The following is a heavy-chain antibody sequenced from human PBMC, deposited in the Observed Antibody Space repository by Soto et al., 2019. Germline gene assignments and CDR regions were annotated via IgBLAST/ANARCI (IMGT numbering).Heavy chain of an antibody. CDR1: GFSFDDHA. D-gene: IGHD3-3*01. J-gene: IGHJ6*02. CDR3: AKDMGHYDFWGNNERGLEV. CDR2: IGWNSDSI. V-gene: IGHV3-9*01. Sequence: EVQLVESGGGLVQPGRYLRLSCAASGFSFDDHAMHWVRQAPGKGLEWVSGIGWNSDSIDYADSVKGRFTISRDNAKKSLYLQMSSLRVEDTALYYCAKDMGHYDFWGNNERGLEVWGQGTTVTVS.